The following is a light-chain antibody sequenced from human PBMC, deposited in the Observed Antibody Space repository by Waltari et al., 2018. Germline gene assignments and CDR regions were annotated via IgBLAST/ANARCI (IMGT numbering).Light chain of an antibody. J-gene: IGLJ3*02. CDR1: SSNVAPNS. Sequence: SVLTLPPSVSAAPAQTVSIPCSGVSSNVAPNSVPWYQKLPRTAPRLLMYDNNKRPSGIPDRFSGSRSGTSATLGITGRQTGDEADYYCGTWDTSLSAGPVFGGGTKLTVL. V-gene: IGLV1-51*01. CDR3: GTWDTSLSAGPV. CDR2: DNN.